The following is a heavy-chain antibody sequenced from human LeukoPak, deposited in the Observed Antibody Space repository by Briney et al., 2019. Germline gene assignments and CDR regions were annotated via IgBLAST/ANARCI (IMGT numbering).Heavy chain of an antibody. V-gene: IGHV4-31*03. CDR3: ARDALEAFDI. J-gene: IGHJ3*02. Sequence: ASETLSLTCTVSGGSISSGGYYWSWIRQHPGKGLEWIGYIYYSGSTYYNPSLKSRVTISVDTSKNQFSLKLSSVTAADTAVYYCARDALEAFDIWGQGTMVTVSS. CDR2: IYYSGST. CDR1: GGSISSGGYY. D-gene: IGHD1-1*01.